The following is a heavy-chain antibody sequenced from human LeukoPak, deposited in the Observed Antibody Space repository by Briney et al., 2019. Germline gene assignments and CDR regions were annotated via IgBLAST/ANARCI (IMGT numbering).Heavy chain of an antibody. Sequence: PGGSLRLSCAVSGFSLSSYGMSWVPHAPGKGLEWVSAITVSGDTTYYADSVKGRFIISRDNSKNTLYLQMNSLRAEDTAVYYCAQGYSSGWFPYWGQGTLVTVSS. CDR3: AQGYSSGWFPY. V-gene: IGHV3-23*01. D-gene: IGHD6-19*01. CDR2: ITVSGDTT. J-gene: IGHJ4*02. CDR1: GFSLSSYG.